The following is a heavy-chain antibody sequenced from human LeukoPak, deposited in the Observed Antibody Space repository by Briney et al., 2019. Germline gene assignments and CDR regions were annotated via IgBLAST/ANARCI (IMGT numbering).Heavy chain of an antibody. Sequence: SSVKVPCKASGGTFSSYAISWVRQAPGQGLEWMGGIIPIFGTANYAQKFQGRVTITADESTSTAYMELSSLRSEDTAVYYCARDMGMVVPAGVGWFDPWGQGTLVTVSS. CDR2: IIPIFGTA. V-gene: IGHV1-69*01. CDR3: ARDMGMVVPAGVGWFDP. CDR1: GGTFSSYA. D-gene: IGHD2-2*01. J-gene: IGHJ5*02.